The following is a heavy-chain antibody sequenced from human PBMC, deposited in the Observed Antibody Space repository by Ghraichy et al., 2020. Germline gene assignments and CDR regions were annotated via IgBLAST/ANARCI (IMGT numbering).Heavy chain of an antibody. J-gene: IGHJ4*02. CDR3: ARRIVGATTGRYFDY. CDR1: GGSISSYY. V-gene: IGHV4-59*08. CDR2: IYYSGST. Sequence: SETLSLTCTVSGGSISSYYWSWLRQPPGKGLEWIGYIYYSGSTNYNPSLKSRVTISVDTSKNQFSLKLSSVTAADTAVYYCARRIVGATTGRYFDYWGQGTLVTVSS. D-gene: IGHD1-26*01.